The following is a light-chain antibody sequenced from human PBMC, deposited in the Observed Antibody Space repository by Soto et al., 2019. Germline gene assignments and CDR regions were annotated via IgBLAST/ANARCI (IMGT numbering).Light chain of an antibody. V-gene: IGLV1-47*01. CDR2: RNN. J-gene: IGLJ1*01. CDR3: TAWNDSLSGPNYV. Sequence: QSVLTQPPSASGTPGQRVPISCFGSSPNIGSNYGYWYQQLPGTAPKLLIYRNNQRPSGVPDRFSGSKSGTSAPLAISGLRSEDEADYYCTAWNDSLSGPNYVFGTGTKVT. CDR1: SPNIGSNY.